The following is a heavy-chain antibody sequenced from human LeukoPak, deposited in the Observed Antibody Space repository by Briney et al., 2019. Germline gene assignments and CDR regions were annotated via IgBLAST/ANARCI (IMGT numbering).Heavy chain of an antibody. CDR3: ARDLWATGTSNWFDP. CDR2: IYYSGST. J-gene: IGHJ5*02. D-gene: IGHD1-1*01. CDR1: GGSISSGDYY. V-gene: IGHV4-30-4*01. Sequence: SQTLSLTCTVSGGSISSGDYYWSWIRQPPGKGLEWIGYIYYSGSTYYNPSLKSRVTISVDTSKNQFSLKLSSVTAADTAVYYCARDLWATGTSNWFDPWGQGTLVTVFS.